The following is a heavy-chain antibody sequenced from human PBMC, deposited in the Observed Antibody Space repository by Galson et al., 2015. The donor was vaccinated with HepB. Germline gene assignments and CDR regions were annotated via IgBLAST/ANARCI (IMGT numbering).Heavy chain of an antibody. CDR2: IRSKAYGGTT. J-gene: IGHJ4*02. D-gene: IGHD1-26*01. CDR1: GFPFGDYA. CDR3: TRAPGELVAVMFDY. V-gene: IGHV3-49*03. Sequence: SLRLCCAASGFPFGDYAMSWFRQAPGKGLGWVGFIRSKAYGGTTEYAASVKGRFTISRDDSKSIAYLQMNSLKTEDTAVYYCTRAPGELVAVMFDYWGQGTLVTVSS.